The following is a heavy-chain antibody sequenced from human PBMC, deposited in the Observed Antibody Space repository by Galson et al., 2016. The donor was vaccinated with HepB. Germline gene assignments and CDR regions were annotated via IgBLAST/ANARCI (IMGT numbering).Heavy chain of an antibody. Sequence: SLRLSCAASGFIFSYYGMHWVRQAPGKGLEWVALIWYDGSYKYYADSVKGRFTISRDTSKNTVYLQVDSLRAEDTAVYYCARDGWRPSGPGGVYVMDYYYYMDVWGKGTTVTVSS. CDR1: GFIFSYYG. CDR2: IWYDGSYK. J-gene: IGHJ6*03. V-gene: IGHV3-33*08. CDR3: ARDGWRPSGPGGVYVMDYYYYMDV. D-gene: IGHD2-8*01.